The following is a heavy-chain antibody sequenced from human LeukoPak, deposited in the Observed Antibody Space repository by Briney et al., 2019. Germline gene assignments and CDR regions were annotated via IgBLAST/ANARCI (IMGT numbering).Heavy chain of an antibody. CDR1: GFTFDDYA. D-gene: IGHD1-26*01. V-gene: IGHV3-9*01. Sequence: GGSLRLSCAASGFTFDDYAMHWVRQGPGKGLEWVSGISWNSGNIGYADSVKGRFTISRDNTENSLYLQMNSLRAEDTALYYCAKGSVGYYDAFDLWGQGTMVTVSS. J-gene: IGHJ3*01. CDR3: AKGSVGYYDAFDL. CDR2: ISWNSGNI.